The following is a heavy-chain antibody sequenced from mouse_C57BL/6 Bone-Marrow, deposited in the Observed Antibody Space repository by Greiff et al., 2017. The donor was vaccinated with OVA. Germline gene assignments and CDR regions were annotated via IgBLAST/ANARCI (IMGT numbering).Heavy chain of an antibody. CDR2: IDPENGDT. CDR1: GFNIKDDY. V-gene: IGHV14-4*01. J-gene: IGHJ4*01. Sequence: VQLQQSGAELVRPGASVKLSCTASGFNIKDDYMHWVKQRPEQGLEWIGWIDPENGDTEYASKFQGKATITADTSSNTAYLQLSSLTSEDTAVYYCTTGDSSGYDAMDYWGQGTSVTVSS. D-gene: IGHD3-2*02. CDR3: TTGDSSGYDAMDY.